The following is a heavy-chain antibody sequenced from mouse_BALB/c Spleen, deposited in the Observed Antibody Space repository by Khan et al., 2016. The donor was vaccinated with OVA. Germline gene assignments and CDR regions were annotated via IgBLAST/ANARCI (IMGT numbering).Heavy chain of an antibody. Sequence: EVQLQESGPDLVKPSQSLSLTCTVTGYSITSGYSWPWIRQFPGNKLEWLGYIYHSGSINSNPSLKIRFSITRDTSKNLFFLPLNSVTTEDTATYYCARDGNYMDYWGQGTSVTVSS. J-gene: IGHJ4*01. D-gene: IGHD2-1*01. CDR3: ARDGNYMDY. CDR1: GYSITSGYS. V-gene: IGHV3-1*02. CDR2: IYHSGSI.